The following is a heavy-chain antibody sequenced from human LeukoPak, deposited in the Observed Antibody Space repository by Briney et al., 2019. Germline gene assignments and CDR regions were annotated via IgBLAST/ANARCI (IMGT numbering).Heavy chain of an antibody. CDR2: INTSRGST. J-gene: IGHJ4*02. CDR1: GYIFTSYY. CDR3: ARRAGDHYYFDY. Sequence: ASVTVSFKASGYIFTSYYMHWVRQAPGQGLEWMGIINTSRGSTINAQKFQDRVKMTRDTSRSTVYMELSSLRSEDTAVYYCARRAGDHYYFDYWGQGTLVTVSS. V-gene: IGHV1-46*01. D-gene: IGHD7-27*01.